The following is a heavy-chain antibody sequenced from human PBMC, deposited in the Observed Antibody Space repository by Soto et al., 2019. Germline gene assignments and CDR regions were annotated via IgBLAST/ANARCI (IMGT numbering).Heavy chain of an antibody. J-gene: IGHJ6*03. CDR2: INHSGST. CDR1: GGSFSGYY. D-gene: IGHD3-10*01. CDR3: ARGPTMNSEYGSGSYSKYSYYYYMDV. Sequence: SETLSLTCAVYGGSFSGYYWSWIRQPPGKGLEWIGEINHSGSTNYNPSLKSRVTISVDTSKNQFSLKLSSVTAADTAVYYCARGPTMNSEYGSGSYSKYSYYYYMDVWGKGTTVTVSS. V-gene: IGHV4-34*01.